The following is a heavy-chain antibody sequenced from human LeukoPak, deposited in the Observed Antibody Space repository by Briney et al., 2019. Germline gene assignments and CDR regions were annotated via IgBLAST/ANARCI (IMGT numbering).Heavy chain of an antibody. V-gene: IGHV4-59*01. Sequence: IPSETLSLTCTVSGGSISSYYWSWIRQPPGKGLEWIGYIYYSGSTNYTPSPKRRVTISVDTSKNQFSLKLSSVTAADTAVYYCARTQGYDFWSGYDDAFDIWGQGTMVTVSS. CDR2: IYYSGST. D-gene: IGHD3-3*01. CDR1: GGSISSYY. J-gene: IGHJ3*02. CDR3: ARTQGYDFWSGYDDAFDI.